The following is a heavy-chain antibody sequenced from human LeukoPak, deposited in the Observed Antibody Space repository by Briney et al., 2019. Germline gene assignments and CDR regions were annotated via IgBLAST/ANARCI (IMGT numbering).Heavy chain of an antibody. D-gene: IGHD6-13*01. Sequence: VGSLRLSCAASEFTFSTYWMTWVRQAPGKGLEWVASINQDGSETYYVDSVKGRFTISRDNAKNSLYLQMNSLRAEDTAVYYCARDIAAPGSYWGQGTLVTVSS. CDR1: EFTFSTYW. J-gene: IGHJ4*02. CDR3: ARDIAAPGSY. V-gene: IGHV3-7*01. CDR2: INQDGSET.